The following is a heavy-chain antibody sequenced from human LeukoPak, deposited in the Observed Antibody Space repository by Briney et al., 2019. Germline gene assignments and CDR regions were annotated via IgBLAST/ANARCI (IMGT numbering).Heavy chain of an antibody. CDR1: GFTFDDYA. D-gene: IGHD5-24*01. CDR2: ISWNSGSI. Sequence: PGRSLRLSCAASGFTFDDYAMHWVRQAPGKGLEWVSGISWNSGSIGYADSVKGRFTISRDNAKNSLYLQMNSLRAEDTALYYCAKEADGYNSASDIWGQGTMVTVSS. CDR3: AKEADGYNSASDI. V-gene: IGHV3-9*01. J-gene: IGHJ3*02.